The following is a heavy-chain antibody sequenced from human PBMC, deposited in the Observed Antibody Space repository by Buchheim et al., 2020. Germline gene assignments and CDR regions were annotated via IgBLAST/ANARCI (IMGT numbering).Heavy chain of an antibody. V-gene: IGHV4-59*01. CDR2: IHASGDT. CDR3: ARGRGWYIH. J-gene: IGHJ4*02. D-gene: IGHD6-19*01. Sequence: QVPLQESGPGLVKPSETLSLSCNVSDVSINIDYWAWIRQPPGKRLEWIGHIHASGDTDYNPSLRSRVTVSVDTSESQFSLMLTSVTAADTAVYYCARGRGWYIHWGQGTL. CDR1: DVSINIDY.